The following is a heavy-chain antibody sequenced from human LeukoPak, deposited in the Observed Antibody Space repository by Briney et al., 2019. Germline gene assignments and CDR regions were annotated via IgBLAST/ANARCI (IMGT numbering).Heavy chain of an antibody. CDR1: GYTFTTYG. V-gene: IGHV1-18*01. Sequence: GASVKVSCKTSGYTFTTYGIRWVRQAPGQGLEWMGWISPYNGNTNYVQKLQGRVTVTTDTSTSTAYMELRSLRSDDTAVYYCTRTVLDCANGVCYDYWGQGTLVTVSS. D-gene: IGHD2-8*01. CDR3: TRTVLDCANGVCYDY. CDR2: ISPYNGNT. J-gene: IGHJ4*02.